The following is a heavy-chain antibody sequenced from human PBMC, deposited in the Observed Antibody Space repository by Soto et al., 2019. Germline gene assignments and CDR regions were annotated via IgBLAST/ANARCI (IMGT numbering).Heavy chain of an antibody. Sequence: GGSLRLSCAASGITFSSYWMHWVRQAPGKGLVWVSRINSDGSSTSYADSVKGRFTISRDNAKNTLYLQMNSLRAEDTAVYYCARAPTVFWSGSFDYWGQGTLVTVSS. CDR3: ARAPTVFWSGSFDY. CDR2: INSDGSST. D-gene: IGHD3-3*01. CDR1: GITFSSYW. V-gene: IGHV3-74*01. J-gene: IGHJ4*02.